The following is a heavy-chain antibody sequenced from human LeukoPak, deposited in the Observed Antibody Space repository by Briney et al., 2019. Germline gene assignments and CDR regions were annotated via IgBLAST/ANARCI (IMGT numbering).Heavy chain of an antibody. V-gene: IGHV3-9*01. CDR3: AKGGSYRSQPYFDY. D-gene: IGHD3-16*02. CDR2: ISWNSGSI. CDR1: GFTFDDYA. J-gene: IGHJ4*02. Sequence: GGSLRLSCAASGFTFDDYAMHWVRQAPGKGLEWVSGISWNSGSIGYADSVKGRFTISRDNSKNTVYLQMNSLRAEDTAVYYCAKGGSYRSQPYFDYWGQGTPVTVSS.